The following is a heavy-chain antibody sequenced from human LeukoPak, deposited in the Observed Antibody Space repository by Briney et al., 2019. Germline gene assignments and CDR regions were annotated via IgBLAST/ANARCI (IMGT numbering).Heavy chain of an antibody. CDR1: GFTLSSYE. Sequence: GGSLRLTCAASGFTLSSYEMNWVRQAPGKGLEWVSYISSSGSAIYYADSVKGRFTISRDNAKNSLYLQMNSLRAEDTAVYYCARKYCSSISCLFDYWGQGTLVTVSS. D-gene: IGHD2-2*01. V-gene: IGHV3-48*03. J-gene: IGHJ4*02. CDR2: ISSSGSAI. CDR3: ARKYCSSISCLFDY.